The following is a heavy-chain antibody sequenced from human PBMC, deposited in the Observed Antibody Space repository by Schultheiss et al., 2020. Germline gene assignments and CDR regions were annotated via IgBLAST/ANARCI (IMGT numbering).Heavy chain of an antibody. CDR1: GYTFTGYY. CDR2: INPNSGGT. J-gene: IGHJ6*03. V-gene: IGHV1-2*02. D-gene: IGHD5-18*01. Sequence: ASVKVSCKASGYTFTGYYMHWVRQAPGQGLEWMGWINPNSGGTNYAQKFQGRVTMTRDTSISTAYMELSRLRSDDTAVYYCASWSRGTAMVPYYYYYYMDVWGKGTTVTVSS. CDR3: ASWSRGTAMVPYYYYYYMDV.